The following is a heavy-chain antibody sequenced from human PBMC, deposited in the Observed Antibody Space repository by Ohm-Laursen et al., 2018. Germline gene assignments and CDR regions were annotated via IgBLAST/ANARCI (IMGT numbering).Heavy chain of an antibody. D-gene: IGHD5-24*01. CDR1: GFTFSSYA. J-gene: IGHJ4*02. Sequence: SLRLSCSASGFTFSSYAMSWVRQAPGKGLEWVSAISGSGGSTYYADSVKGRFTISRDNSKNTLYLQMNSLRAEDTAVYYCARDGDGYEDFDYWGQGTLVTVSS. CDR2: ISGSGGST. CDR3: ARDGDGYEDFDY. V-gene: IGHV3-23*01.